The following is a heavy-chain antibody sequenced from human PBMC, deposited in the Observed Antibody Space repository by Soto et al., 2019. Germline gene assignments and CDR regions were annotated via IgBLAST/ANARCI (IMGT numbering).Heavy chain of an antibody. V-gene: IGHV3-30*18. D-gene: IGHD3-3*01. CDR2: ISYDGENQ. Sequence: GGSLRLSCAASGFNFNDYGIHWVRQAPGKGLEWVAVISYDGENQYYEASVKGRFTISRDNSKNTLYLYMRSLRAEDTAVYYCAKSYYDFRSAYQASHYYGMDVWGQGTTVTVSS. J-gene: IGHJ6*02. CDR1: GFNFNDYG. CDR3: AKSYYDFRSAYQASHYYGMDV.